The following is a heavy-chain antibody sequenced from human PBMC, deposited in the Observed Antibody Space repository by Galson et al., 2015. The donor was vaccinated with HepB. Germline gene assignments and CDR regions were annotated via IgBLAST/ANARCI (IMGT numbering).Heavy chain of an antibody. Sequence: SVKVSCKASGYTFTGYFMNWVRQAPGQGLEWVGWISPSSGGTNYAQKFQGRVTMTRDTSISTVYMELSSLRSDDTAVYYCARLSGRRAPMGDWFDSWGQGTLVIVSS. V-gene: IGHV1-2*02. CDR1: GYTFTGYF. CDR3: ARLSGRRAPMGDWFDS. D-gene: IGHD1-26*01. J-gene: IGHJ5*01. CDR2: ISPSSGGT.